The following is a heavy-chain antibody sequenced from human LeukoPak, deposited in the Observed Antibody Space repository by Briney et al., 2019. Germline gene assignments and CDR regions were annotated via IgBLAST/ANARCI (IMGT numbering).Heavy chain of an antibody. CDR1: GLTFSAYA. CDR3: AKEGPEDIVVVPAATDAFDI. V-gene: IGHV3-23*01. D-gene: IGHD2-2*01. Sequence: GGSRRFSFAASGLTFSAYALTWFRRAPGKGLNWVPAFSVIGGSTYYADSVKGRFTISRDNSKNTLYLQMNSLRAEDTAVYYCAKEGPEDIVVVPAATDAFDIWGQGTMVTVSS. J-gene: IGHJ3*02. CDR2: FSVIGGST.